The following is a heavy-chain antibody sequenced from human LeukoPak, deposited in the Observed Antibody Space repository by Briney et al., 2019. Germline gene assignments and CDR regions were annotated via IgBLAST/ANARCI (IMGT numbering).Heavy chain of an antibody. CDR1: GFTFDDYA. J-gene: IGHJ6*03. V-gene: IGHV3-9*01. CDR3: ARLNYDFWSGYYYYYMDV. Sequence: GGSLRLSCAASGFTFDDYAMHWVRQAPGKGLEWVSGISWNSGSIGYADSVKGRFTISRDNAKNSLYLQMNSPRAEDTALYYCARLNYDFWSGYYYYYMDVWGKGTTVTVSS. CDR2: ISWNSGSI. D-gene: IGHD3-3*01.